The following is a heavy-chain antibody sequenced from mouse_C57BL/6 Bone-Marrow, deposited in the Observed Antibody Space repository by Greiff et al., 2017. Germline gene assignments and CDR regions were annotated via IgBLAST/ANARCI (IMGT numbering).Heavy chain of an antibody. CDR1: GYTFTDYY. CDR3: AKTGWDYFDY. Sequence: EVKLQQSGPVLVKPGASVKMSCKASGYTFTDYYMNWVKQSHGKSLEWIGVINPYNGGTSYNQKFKGKATLTVDKSSSTAYMELNSLTSEDSAVXYCAKTGWDYFDYWGQGTTLTVSS. CDR2: INPYNGGT. D-gene: IGHD4-1*01. J-gene: IGHJ2*01. V-gene: IGHV1-19*01.